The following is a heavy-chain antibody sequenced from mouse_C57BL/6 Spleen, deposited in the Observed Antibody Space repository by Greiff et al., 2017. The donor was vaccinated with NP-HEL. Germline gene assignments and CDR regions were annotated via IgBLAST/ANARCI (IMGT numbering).Heavy chain of an antibody. D-gene: IGHD1-1*01. Sequence: QVQLQQSGPGLVQPSQSLSITCTVSGFSLTSYGVHWVRQSPGKGLEWLGVIWRGGSTDYNAAFISRLSIRKDNSKSQVFFKMNSLQADDTAIYCCTRSSSVWAMDYWGQGTSVTVSS. V-gene: IGHV2-2*01. CDR2: IWRGGST. CDR1: GFSLTSYG. J-gene: IGHJ4*01. CDR3: TRSSSVWAMDY.